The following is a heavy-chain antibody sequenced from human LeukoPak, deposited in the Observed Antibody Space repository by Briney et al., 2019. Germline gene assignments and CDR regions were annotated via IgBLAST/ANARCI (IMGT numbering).Heavy chain of an antibody. J-gene: IGHJ3*02. Sequence: SQTLSLTCAISGDSVSSNSAAWNWIRQSSSRGLEWLGRTYYRSKWYNEYAGSVKSRITINPDTSKNQFSLHLRSVTPEDTTVYYCVRQQLGNAFDIWGQGTLVTVSS. CDR3: VRQQLGNAFDI. D-gene: IGHD6-13*01. CDR1: GDSVSSNSAA. V-gene: IGHV6-1*01. CDR2: TYYRSKWYN.